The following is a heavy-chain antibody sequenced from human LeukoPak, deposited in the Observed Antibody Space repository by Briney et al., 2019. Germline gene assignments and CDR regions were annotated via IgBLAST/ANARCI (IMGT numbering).Heavy chain of an antibody. Sequence: SDTLSLTCTVSGGSISSNNYYWGWTRQPPGKGLEWIGSIYYSGSPYYNPSLKSRVTISVDTSKNQFSLRLRSVTAADTAVYYCATWRTAKTGFDYWGQGTLVTVSS. D-gene: IGHD1-1*01. CDR3: ATWRTAKTGFDY. V-gene: IGHV4-39*01. CDR2: IYYSGSP. J-gene: IGHJ4*02. CDR1: GGSISSNNYY.